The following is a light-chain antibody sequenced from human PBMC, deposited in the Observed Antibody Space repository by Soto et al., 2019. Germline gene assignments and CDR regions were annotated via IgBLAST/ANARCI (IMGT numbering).Light chain of an antibody. CDR1: QGISSS. CDR2: ASS. CDR3: QQIDDYPRT. Sequence: IQLTQSPSSLSASVGDRVTITCRAGQGISSSLAWYQQKPGKAPNLLISASSTLQTGVSSRFSGSGSGTDFALTISSLQPEDFATYYCQQIDDYPRTFGQGTQVEIK. V-gene: IGKV1-9*01. J-gene: IGKJ1*01.